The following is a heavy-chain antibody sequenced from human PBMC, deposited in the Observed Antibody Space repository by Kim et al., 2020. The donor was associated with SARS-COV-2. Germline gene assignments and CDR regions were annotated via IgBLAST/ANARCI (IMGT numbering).Heavy chain of an antibody. D-gene: IGHD2-15*01. J-gene: IGHJ4*02. CDR3: ANGLKTLGYCSGGSCYSGDY. Sequence: GGSLRLSCAASGFTFSSYAMSWVRQAPGKGLEWVSAISSSGSGIYYADSVKGRFTISRDNSRNTLYLQMNSLRAEDTAVYYCANGLKTLGYCSGGSCYSGDYWGQGTLVTVSS. V-gene: IGHV3-23*01. CDR1: GFTFSSYA. CDR2: ISSSGSGI.